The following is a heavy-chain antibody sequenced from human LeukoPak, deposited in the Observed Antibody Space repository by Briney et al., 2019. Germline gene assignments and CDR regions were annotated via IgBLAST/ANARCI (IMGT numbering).Heavy chain of an antibody. D-gene: IGHD2-15*01. J-gene: IGHJ3*02. V-gene: IGHV3-43*02. CDR2: ISADGDST. CDR1: GLTFDDYV. Sequence: GGSLRLSCAASGLTFDDYVMHWVRQAPGKGLEWVSLISADGDSTYYADSVKGRFTISRDNRKNSLYMEMRSLRTEDTALYYCAKYGLVVGDSTADAFDMWGQGTMVTVSS. CDR3: AKYGLVVGDSTADAFDM.